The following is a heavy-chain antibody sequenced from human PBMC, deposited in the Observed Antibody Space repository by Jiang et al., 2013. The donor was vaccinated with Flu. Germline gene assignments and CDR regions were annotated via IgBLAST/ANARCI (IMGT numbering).Heavy chain of an antibody. Sequence: YWSWIRQPPGRGLEWIGEINHSGSTNYNPSLKSRVTISVDTSKNQFSLKLSSVTAADTAVYYCARYLVDTAMVGDAFDIWGQGTMVTVSS. CDR2: INHSGST. CDR1: Y. J-gene: IGHJ3*02. D-gene: IGHD5-18*01. V-gene: IGHV4-34*01. CDR3: ARYLVDTAMVGDAFDI.